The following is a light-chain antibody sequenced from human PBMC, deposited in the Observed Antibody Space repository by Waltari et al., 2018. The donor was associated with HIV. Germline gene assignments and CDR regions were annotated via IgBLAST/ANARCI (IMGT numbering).Light chain of an antibody. CDR1: HSTIGNNF. J-gene: IGLJ3*02. Sequence: QSVLTQPPSVSAAPGQKVTIPCPGSHSTIGNNFFSWYQHLPGTAPKLLIYENNRRPSRIPDRFSASKTGTSATLGITGLQTGDEAIYYCATWDNSLRAMFGGGTKLTVL. V-gene: IGLV1-51*01. CDR3: ATWDNSLRAM. CDR2: ENN.